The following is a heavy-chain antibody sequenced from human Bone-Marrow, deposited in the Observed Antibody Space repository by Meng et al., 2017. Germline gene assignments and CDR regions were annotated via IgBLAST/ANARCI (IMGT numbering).Heavy chain of an antibody. Sequence: QLKESVPGLVTPSQTLYLTCTVSGGSISSGGYYWSWIRQHPGKGLEWIGYIYYSGTTYYNPSLSSLVTISVDTSKNQFSLNLSSVTAADTAVYYCARDIRQGGNIWFDPWGQGTLVTVSS. V-gene: IGHV4-31*01. J-gene: IGHJ5*02. CDR3: ARDIRQGGNIWFDP. D-gene: IGHD3-16*01. CDR1: GGSISSGGYY. CDR2: IYYSGTT.